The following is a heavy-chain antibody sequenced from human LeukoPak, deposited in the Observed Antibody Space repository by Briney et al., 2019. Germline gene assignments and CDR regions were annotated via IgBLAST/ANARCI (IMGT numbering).Heavy chain of an antibody. Sequence: SETLSLTCTVSGGTISSYYWNWIRQPPGKGLEWIGYIHDSGSTKYNPSLKSRVTISVDTSKNQFSLKLSSVTAADTAVYYCARVTTVTTVYFDYWGQGTLVTVSS. CDR3: ARVTTVTTVYFDY. D-gene: IGHD4-11*01. CDR1: GGTISSYY. J-gene: IGHJ4*02. V-gene: IGHV4-59*08. CDR2: IHDSGST.